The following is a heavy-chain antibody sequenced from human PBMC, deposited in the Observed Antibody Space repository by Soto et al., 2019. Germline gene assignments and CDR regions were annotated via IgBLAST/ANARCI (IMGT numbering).Heavy chain of an antibody. CDR1: GVTISNLGYY. V-gene: IGHV4-61*08. Sequence: PSEPLSLTCTVAGVTISNLGYYWSWIRQHPGKGLEWIGYIYYSGSTNYNPSLKSRVTISVDTSKNQFSLKLSSVTAADTAVYYCARDLTMVRGVTTDAFDIWGQGTMVTVSS. CDR3: ARDLTMVRGVTTDAFDI. CDR2: IYYSGST. J-gene: IGHJ3*02. D-gene: IGHD3-10*01.